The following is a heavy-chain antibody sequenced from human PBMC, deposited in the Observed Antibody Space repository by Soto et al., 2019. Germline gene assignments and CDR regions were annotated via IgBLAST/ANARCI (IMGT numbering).Heavy chain of an antibody. CDR2: INSDGSST. CDR1: GFTFSSYW. D-gene: IGHD4-4*01. Sequence: GGSLRLSCAASGFTFSSYWMHWVRQAPGKGLVRVSRINSDGSSTSYADSVKGRFTISRDNAKNTLYLQMNSLRAEDTAVYYCARDRRDDYSNLIGYYYYYMDVWGKGTTVTVSS. V-gene: IGHV3-74*01. J-gene: IGHJ6*03. CDR3: ARDRRDDYSNLIGYYYYYMDV.